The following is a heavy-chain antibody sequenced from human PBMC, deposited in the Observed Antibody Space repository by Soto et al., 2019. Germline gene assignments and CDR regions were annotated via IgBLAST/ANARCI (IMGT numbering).Heavy chain of an antibody. Sequence: QVQLVESGGGLVKPGGSLRLSCAASGFTFSDYYMSWIRQAPGRGLEWVSYISGSGSPTHYADSVKGRFTISRDNAKNSLYLQMKSLRVDDTALYYCARVHHDYSNHANPPRFDPWGQGTLVIVSS. D-gene: IGHD4-4*01. CDR2: ISGSGSPT. J-gene: IGHJ5*02. CDR3: ARVHHDYSNHANPPRFDP. V-gene: IGHV3-11*01. CDR1: GFTFSDYY.